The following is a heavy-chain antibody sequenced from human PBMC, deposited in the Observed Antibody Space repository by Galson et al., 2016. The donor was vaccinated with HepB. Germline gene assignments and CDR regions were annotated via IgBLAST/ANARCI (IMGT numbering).Heavy chain of an antibody. V-gene: IGHV3-48*02. CDR1: GFSFSYHV. CDR3: AIGGLRYWLDL. Sequence: SLRLSCAASGFSFSYHVMNWVRQAPGKGLEWVSYISDSGIYYADSVRGRFTISRDNAKETLYLQMDSLRDEDTAVYFCAIGGLRYWLDLWGQGTQVTVSS. CDR2: ISDSGI. J-gene: IGHJ4*02. D-gene: IGHD3-9*01.